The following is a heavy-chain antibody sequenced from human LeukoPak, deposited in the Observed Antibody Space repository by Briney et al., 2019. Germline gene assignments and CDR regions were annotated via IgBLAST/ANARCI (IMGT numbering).Heavy chain of an antibody. J-gene: IGHJ5*02. Sequence: SETLSLTCTVSGGSISSYYWSWIRQPPGKGLEWIGYIYYSGSTNYNPSLKSRVTISVDTSKNQFSLKLSSVTAADTAVYYCARDQGSLIAGNWFDPWGQGTLVTVSS. CDR1: GGSISSYY. CDR2: IYYSGST. CDR3: ARDQGSLIAGNWFDP. V-gene: IGHV4-59*01. D-gene: IGHD6-13*01.